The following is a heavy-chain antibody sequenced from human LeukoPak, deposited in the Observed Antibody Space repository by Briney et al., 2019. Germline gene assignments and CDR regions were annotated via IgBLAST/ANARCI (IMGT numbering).Heavy chain of an antibody. J-gene: IGHJ4*02. D-gene: IGHD2/OR15-2a*01. V-gene: IGHV3-21*01. CDR1: GFTFSSYS. CDR2: ISSSSSYI. CDR3: ASDDFYHVPT. Sequence: GGSLRLSCAASGFTFSSYSMNWVRQAPGKGLEWVSSISSSSSYIYYADSVKGRSTISRDNAKNSLYLQMNSLRAEDTAVYYCASDDFYHVPTGGQGTLVTVSS.